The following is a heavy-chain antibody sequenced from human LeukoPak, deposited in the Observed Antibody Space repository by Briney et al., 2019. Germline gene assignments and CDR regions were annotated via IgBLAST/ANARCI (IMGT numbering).Heavy chain of an antibody. J-gene: IGHJ4*02. Sequence: SGGSLRLSCAASGFTFSSYSMNWVRQAPGKGLEWVSYISSSSSTIYYADSVKGRFTISRDNAKNSLYLQMNSLRAEDTAVYYCARVSRRYYYDSSGCLGYWGQGTLVTVSS. CDR2: ISSSSSTI. CDR3: ARVSRRYYYDSSGCLGY. D-gene: IGHD3-22*01. V-gene: IGHV3-48*01. CDR1: GFTFSSYS.